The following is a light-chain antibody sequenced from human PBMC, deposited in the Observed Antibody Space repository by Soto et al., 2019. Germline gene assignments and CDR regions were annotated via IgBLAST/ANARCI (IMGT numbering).Light chain of an antibody. V-gene: IGKV1-39*01. J-gene: IGKJ2*01. CDR3: QQSYSTPYT. CDR1: QSISRP. Sequence: DIQMTQSPSSLSASVGDRVTITCRASQSISRPLNWYQQKPGKAPKLLIYAASSLQSGVSSRFSGSGSVTDFTLTISSLQPEDFATYYCQQSYSTPYTFGQGTKLEIK. CDR2: AAS.